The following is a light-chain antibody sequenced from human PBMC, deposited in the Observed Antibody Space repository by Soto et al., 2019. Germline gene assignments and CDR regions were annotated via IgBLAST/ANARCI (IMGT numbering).Light chain of an antibody. CDR1: QSVSSS. CDR2: GAS. V-gene: IGKV3-15*01. CDR3: QQYNYWWT. Sequence: EIVMTQSPATLSVSPGERATLSCRASQSVSSSLAWYQQKPGQAPRLLIYGASTRATGIPARFSGSGSGTEFTLTISSLQSEDFAVYYCQQYNYWWTFGQGTKVEIK. J-gene: IGKJ1*01.